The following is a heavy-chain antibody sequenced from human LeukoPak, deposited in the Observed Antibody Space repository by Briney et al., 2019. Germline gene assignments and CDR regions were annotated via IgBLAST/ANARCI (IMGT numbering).Heavy chain of an antibody. V-gene: IGHV4-59*01. Sequence: SETLSLTCTVSGGSISSYYWSWIRLPPGKGLEWIGYIYYSGSTNYNPSLKSRVTISVDTSKNQFSLKLSSVTAADAAVYYCARGRGFLEWLLDYWGQGTLVTVSS. J-gene: IGHJ4*02. CDR3: ARGRGFLEWLLDY. D-gene: IGHD3-3*01. CDR2: IYYSGST. CDR1: GGSISSYY.